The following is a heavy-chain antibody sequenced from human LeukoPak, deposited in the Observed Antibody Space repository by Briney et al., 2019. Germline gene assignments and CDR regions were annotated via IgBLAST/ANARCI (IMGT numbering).Heavy chain of an antibody. D-gene: IGHD7-27*01. CDR2: IYPRDSDT. J-gene: IGHJ6*03. V-gene: IGHV5-51*01. CDR3: ARVPDWGSNYYYYYMDV. Sequence: GESLKISCKGSGYSFATYWIGWVRQMPGKGLEWMGIIYPRDSDTRYSPSFQGQVTISADRSISTAYLQWSSLKASDTAMYYCARVPDWGSNYYYYYMDVWGKGTTVTVSS. CDR1: GYSFATYW.